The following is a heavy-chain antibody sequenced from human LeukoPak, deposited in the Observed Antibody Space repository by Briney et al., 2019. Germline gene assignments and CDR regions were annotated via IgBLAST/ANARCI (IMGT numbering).Heavy chain of an antibody. Sequence: SGGSLRLSCAASGFTFSSCWMHWVRQAPGEGLVWVSRINSDGSSTNYADSMKGRFTISRDNSKNTLYLHINSLRAEDTAVYYCVKDNPLDYWGQGTLVIVSS. CDR3: VKDNPLDY. CDR1: GFTFSSCW. D-gene: IGHD1-14*01. CDR2: INSDGSST. J-gene: IGHJ4*02. V-gene: IGHV3-74*01.